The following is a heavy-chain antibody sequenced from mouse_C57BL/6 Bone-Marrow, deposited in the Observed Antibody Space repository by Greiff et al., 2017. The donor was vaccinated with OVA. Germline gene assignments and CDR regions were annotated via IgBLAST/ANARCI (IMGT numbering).Heavy chain of an antibody. CDR2: IFPGSGST. V-gene: IGHV1-75*01. J-gene: IGHJ2*01. D-gene: IGHD1-1*01. Sequence: QVQLQQSGPELVKPGASVKISCKASGYTFTDYFINWVKQRPGQGLEWIGWIFPGSGSTYYNEKFKGKATLTVDNSSSTAYMLLSSLTSDDSAVYYCAITYYYGSYYFDYWGHGTTLTVSA. CDR1: GYTFTDYF. CDR3: AITYYYGSYYFDY.